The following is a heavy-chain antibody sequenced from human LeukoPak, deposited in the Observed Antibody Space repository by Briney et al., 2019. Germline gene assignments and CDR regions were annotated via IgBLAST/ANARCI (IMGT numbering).Heavy chain of an antibody. CDR1: GGSISSSSYY. CDR3: AGFVAAAGSHAFDI. CDR2: IYYSGST. J-gene: IGHJ3*02. D-gene: IGHD6-13*01. Sequence: PSETLSLTCTVSGGSISSSSYYWGWIRQPPGKGLEWIVGIYYSGSTYYNPSLKTRVTISVDTSKNQFSLKLSSVTAADTAVYYCAGFVAAAGSHAFDIWGQGTMVTVSS. V-gene: IGHV4-39*01.